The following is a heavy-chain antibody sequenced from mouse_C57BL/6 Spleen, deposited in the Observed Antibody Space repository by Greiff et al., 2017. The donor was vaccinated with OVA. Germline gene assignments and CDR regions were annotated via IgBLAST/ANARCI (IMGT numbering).Heavy chain of an antibody. Sequence: VQLQQPGAELVKPGASVKLSCKASGYTFTSYWMHWVKQRPGRGLEWIGRIDPNSGGTKYNEKFKSKATLTVDKPSSTAYMHLSILTSEASAVYYCARDYYGSSYGFAYWGQGTLVTVSA. CDR2: IDPNSGGT. J-gene: IGHJ3*01. D-gene: IGHD1-1*01. V-gene: IGHV1-72*01. CDR3: ARDYYGSSYGFAY. CDR1: GYTFTSYW.